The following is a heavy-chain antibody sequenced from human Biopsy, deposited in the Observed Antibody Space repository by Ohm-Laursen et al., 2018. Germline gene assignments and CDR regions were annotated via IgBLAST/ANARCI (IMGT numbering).Heavy chain of an antibody. CDR3: GRAVRNQLLTDP. CDR2: LNPVSGNS. D-gene: IGHD1-7*01. CDR1: GYTFTSYD. Sequence: ASVKISCKVSGYTFTSYDITWVRQASGQGPEWIGWLNPVSGNSNFGQKFRGRVTVTSDTSISTAYMELSGLTSDDTATYYCGRAVRNQLLTDPWGQGTLVTVTS. V-gene: IGHV1-8*01. J-gene: IGHJ5*02.